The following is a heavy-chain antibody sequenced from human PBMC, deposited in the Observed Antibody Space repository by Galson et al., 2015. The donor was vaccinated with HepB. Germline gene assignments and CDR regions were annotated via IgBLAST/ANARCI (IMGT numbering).Heavy chain of an antibody. D-gene: IGHD1-7*01. CDR2: IYPGDSDT. J-gene: IGHJ3*02. CDR3: ARQTSPTFIAGTGTGALDI. V-gene: IGHV5-51*01. Sequence: QSGAEVKKPGESLEISCKGSEFSFTSYWIGWVRQMPGKGLEWMGIIYPGDSDTRYSPSFQGLVTISADKSIRTAYLPWSSLKASDTAMYYCARQTSPTFIAGTGTGALDIWGQGTMVTVSS. CDR1: EFSFTSYW.